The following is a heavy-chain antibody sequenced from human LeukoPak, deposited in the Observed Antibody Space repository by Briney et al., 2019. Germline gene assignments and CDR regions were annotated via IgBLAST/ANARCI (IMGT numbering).Heavy chain of an antibody. CDR1: GYTFTNFG. CDR2: ISPYNGNT. J-gene: IGHJ5*02. V-gene: IGHV1-18*01. Sequence: ASVKVSCKASGYTFTNFGITWVRQAPGQGLEWRGWISPYNGNTNYAQNLQGRVTMTTDTSTSTAYMELRSLISDDTAVYYCARGGVVPATVSNWFDPWGQGTLVTVSS. CDR3: ARGGVVPATVSNWFDP. D-gene: IGHD2-2*01.